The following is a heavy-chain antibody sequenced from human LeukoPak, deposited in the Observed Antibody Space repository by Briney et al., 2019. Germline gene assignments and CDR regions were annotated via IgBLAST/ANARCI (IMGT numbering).Heavy chain of an antibody. Sequence: PGGSLRLSCAASGFTFSSYGMHWVRQASGKGLEWVAFIRYDGSNKYYADSVKGRFTISRDNSKNTLYLQMNSLRAEDTAVYYCAKWETFYYGSGSPFWGQGTLVTVSS. J-gene: IGHJ4*02. CDR2: IRYDGSNK. CDR1: GFTFSSYG. V-gene: IGHV3-30*02. CDR3: AKWETFYYGSGSPF. D-gene: IGHD3-10*01.